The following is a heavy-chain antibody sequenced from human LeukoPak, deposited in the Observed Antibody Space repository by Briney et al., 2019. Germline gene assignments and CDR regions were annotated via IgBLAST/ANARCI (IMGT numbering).Heavy chain of an antibody. J-gene: IGHJ4*02. V-gene: IGHV1-69*01. CDR3: ARGGGITIFGVGIGYFDY. CDR1: GGTFSSYA. Sequence: SVKVSCKASGGTFSSYAISWVRQAPGQGLEWMGGIIPIFGTANYAQKFQGRVTITADESTSTAYMELSSLRSEDTAVYYCARGGGITIFGVGIGYFDYWGQGTLVTVSS. D-gene: IGHD3-3*01. CDR2: IIPIFGTA.